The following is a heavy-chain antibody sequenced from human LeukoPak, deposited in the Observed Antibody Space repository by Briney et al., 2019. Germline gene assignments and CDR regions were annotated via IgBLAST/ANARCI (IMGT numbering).Heavy chain of an antibody. V-gene: IGHV1-69*06. Sequence: SVKVSCKASGGTFSSYAISWVRQAPGQGLEWMGGIIPIFGTANYAQKFQGRVTITADKSTSTAYMELSSLRSEDTAVYYCARAHDYGDSIFDYWGQGTLVTVSS. CDR1: GGTFSSYA. J-gene: IGHJ4*02. CDR3: ARAHDYGDSIFDY. D-gene: IGHD4-17*01. CDR2: IIPIFGTA.